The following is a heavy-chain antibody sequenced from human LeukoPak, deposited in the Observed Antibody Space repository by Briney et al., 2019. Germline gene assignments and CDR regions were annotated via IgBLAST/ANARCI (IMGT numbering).Heavy chain of an antibody. CDR2: ITSNSASI. CDR1: GFSFSRYS. D-gene: IGHD2-15*01. CDR3: GRHGSYCYDN. J-gene: IGHJ4*02. Sequence: PGGSLRLSCAASGFSFSRYSMNWVRQAPGKGLEWVSLITSNSASIQYADSVKGRFTISRDNAQSSLFLQMSSLKDEDTAVYYCGRHGSYCYDNWGQGTLVTVSA. V-gene: IGHV3-21*04.